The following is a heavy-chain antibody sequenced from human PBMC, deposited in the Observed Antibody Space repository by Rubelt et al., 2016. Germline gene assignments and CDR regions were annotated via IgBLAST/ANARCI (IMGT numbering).Heavy chain of an antibody. V-gene: IGHV3-53*01. D-gene: IGHD3-3*01. CDR2: IYSGGST. Sequence: QPGGSLRLSCAASGFTVSSNYMSWVRQAPGKGLEWVSVIYSGGSTYYADSVKGRFTISRHNSKNTLYLQMNSLRAEDTAVYYCAKDLDDFWSGPSGYWGQGTLVTVSS. CDR1: GFTVSSNY. CDR3: AKDLDDFWSGPSGY. J-gene: IGHJ4*02.